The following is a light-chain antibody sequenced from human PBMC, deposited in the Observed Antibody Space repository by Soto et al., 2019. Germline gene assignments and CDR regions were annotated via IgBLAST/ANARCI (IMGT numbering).Light chain of an antibody. J-gene: IGKJ1*01. CDR2: GTS. Sequence: EIVLTQSPGTLSLSVGERATLSCRASQSVSSSYLAWYQQKPGQAPRLLIYGTSTRATGIPDRFSGSGSGTDFTLTISRLEPEDFAVYYCQQYGSSPTFGQGTKVDIK. CDR1: QSVSSSY. V-gene: IGKV3-20*01. CDR3: QQYGSSPT.